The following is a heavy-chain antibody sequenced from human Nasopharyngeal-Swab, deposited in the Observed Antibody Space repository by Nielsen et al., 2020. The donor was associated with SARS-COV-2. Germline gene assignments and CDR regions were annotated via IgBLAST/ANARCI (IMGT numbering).Heavy chain of an antibody. D-gene: IGHD5-24*01. Sequence: GESLKISCAASGFSFSEYYMSWIRQAPGKGLEWISYISSSGSITHYADSMKGRFTISRDNAKKSLYLQMNSLRAEDTAVYYCARGVETIHHWGQGSLVTVFS. J-gene: IGHJ1*01. CDR2: ISSSGSIT. CDR3: ARGVETIHH. V-gene: IGHV3-11*04. CDR1: GFSFSEYY.